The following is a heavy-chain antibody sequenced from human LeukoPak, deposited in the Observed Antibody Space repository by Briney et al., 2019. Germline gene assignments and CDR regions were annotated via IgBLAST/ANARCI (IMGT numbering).Heavy chain of an antibody. D-gene: IGHD3-22*01. CDR1: GYSLTTHY. CDR3: ARGPLVGYDTNDSGFDF. Sequence: ASVKVSCKASGYSLTTHYVHCVRQAPGQGLEWVGVINPNDGGTISAQKLQDRVTLTRDTSSSTVYMEMSGLNSDDTAVYYCARGPLVGYDTNDSGFDFWGQGTPVIVSS. J-gene: IGHJ3*01. CDR2: INPNDGGT. V-gene: IGHV1-46*04.